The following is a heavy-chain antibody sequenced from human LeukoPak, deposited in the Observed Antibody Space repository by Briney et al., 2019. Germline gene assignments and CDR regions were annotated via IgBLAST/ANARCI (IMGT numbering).Heavy chain of an antibody. D-gene: IGHD2-2*01. CDR1: GFTFSSYA. CDR3: ARDARHRYCSSTSCYRGWFDP. V-gene: IGHV3-30*04. Sequence: SGGSLRLSCAASGFTFSSYAMHWVRQAPGKGLEWVAVISYDGSNKYYADSVKGRFTISRDNSKNTLYLQMNSLRAEDTAVYYCARDARHRYCSSTSCYRGWFDPWGQGTLVTVSS. CDR2: ISYDGSNK. J-gene: IGHJ5*02.